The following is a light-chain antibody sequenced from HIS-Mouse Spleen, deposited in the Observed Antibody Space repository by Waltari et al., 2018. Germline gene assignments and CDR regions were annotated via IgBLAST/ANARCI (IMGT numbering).Light chain of an antibody. V-gene: IGKV1-9*01. CDR3: QQLNSYPPT. CDR1: QGISSY. J-gene: IGKJ1*01. CDR2: AAS. Sequence: DIQLTQSPSFLSASVGDRVTITCRAGQGISSYLAWYQQKPGKARKLLIYAASTLQSGVPSRFSGSGSGTEFTLTISSLQPEDFATYYCQQLNSYPPTFGQGTKVEIK.